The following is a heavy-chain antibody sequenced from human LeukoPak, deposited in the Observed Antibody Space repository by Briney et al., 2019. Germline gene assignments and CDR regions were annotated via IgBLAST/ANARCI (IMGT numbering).Heavy chain of an antibody. CDR1: GFTFSSYD. V-gene: IGHV3-30*02. CDR2: IQYDGSTK. Sequence: GGSLRLSCAASGFTFSSYDMHWVRQAPGKGLEWVAFIQYDGSTKYYADSLKGRFTISRDNSKNTLYLQMNSLRTEDTAMYYCARDSIRQQLYYFDYWGQGTLVTVSS. J-gene: IGHJ4*02. D-gene: IGHD6-13*01. CDR3: ARDSIRQQLYYFDY.